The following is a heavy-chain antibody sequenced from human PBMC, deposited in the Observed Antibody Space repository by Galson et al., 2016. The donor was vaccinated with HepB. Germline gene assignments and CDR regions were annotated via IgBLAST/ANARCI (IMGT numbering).Heavy chain of an antibody. V-gene: IGHV3-23*01. D-gene: IGHD3-10*01. J-gene: IGHJ3*02. CDR2: ISGSGVGT. Sequence: SLRLSCAGSGFTFGSYAMNWVRQAPGKELEWVSTISGSGVGTHYADSVKGRFIVSRDNSKNTLYLLMTSLTAEDTAVYYCAKDRTLLVWLEMEPDDALDIWGQGTMVTVSS. CDR1: GFTFGSYA. CDR3: AKDRTLLVWLEMEPDDALDI.